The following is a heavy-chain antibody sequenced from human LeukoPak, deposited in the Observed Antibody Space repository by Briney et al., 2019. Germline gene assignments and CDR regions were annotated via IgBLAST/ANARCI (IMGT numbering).Heavy chain of an antibody. CDR3: ARLKFYDSTGYSPGYYMDV. D-gene: IGHD3-22*01. CDR1: GGSIISNY. Sequence: SETLSLTCTVSGGSIISNYWSWIRQSAGTGLEWIGRIYGSGITDYNPSLKSRVTMSLDTSRKQFSLRLTSVTAADTAVYYCARLKFYDSTGYSPGYYMDVWGKGTTVSV. CDR2: IYGSGIT. V-gene: IGHV4-4*07. J-gene: IGHJ6*03.